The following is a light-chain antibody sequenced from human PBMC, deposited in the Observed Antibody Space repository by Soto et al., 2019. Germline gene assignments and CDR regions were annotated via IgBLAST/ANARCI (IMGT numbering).Light chain of an antibody. CDR2: GAS. CDR3: QQYSIWRT. CDR1: QSVSIN. J-gene: IGKJ1*01. Sequence: EIVMTQSPATLSVSPGERATLSCRASQSVSINLAWYQQKPGQAPRLLIYGASTRATGIPARFSGSGSETAFTLTISSLQSEDFAVYYCQQYSIWRTFGQGTKVDIK. V-gene: IGKV3-15*01.